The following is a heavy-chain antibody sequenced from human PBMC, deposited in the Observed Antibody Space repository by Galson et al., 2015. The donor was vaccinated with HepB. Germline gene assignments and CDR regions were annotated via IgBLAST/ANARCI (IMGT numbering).Heavy chain of an antibody. CDR2: IYYSGST. D-gene: IGHD6-13*01. V-gene: IGHV4-39*07. Sequence: LSLTCTVSGGSISSSSYYWGWIRQPPGKGLEWIGSIYYSGSTYYNPSLKSRVTISVDTSKNQFSLKLSSVSAADTAVYYCARDSQQLDTGYYYYGMDVWGQGTTVTVSS. J-gene: IGHJ6*02. CDR3: ARDSQQLDTGYYYYGMDV. CDR1: GGSISSSSYY.